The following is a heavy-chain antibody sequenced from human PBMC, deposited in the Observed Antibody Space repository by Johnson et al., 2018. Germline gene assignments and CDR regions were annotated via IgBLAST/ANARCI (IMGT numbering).Heavy chain of an antibody. CDR2: IWYDGSNK. CDR1: GFTFSSYG. Sequence: QVQLQESGGGVVQPGRSLRLSCAASGFTFSSYGMHWVRQAPGKGLEWVAVIWYDGSNKYCTDSVKGRFTISRDNSKNTLYLQMNSLRAEDTAVYYCARDMQQLVTGYYYYGMDVWGQWTTVTVSS. CDR3: ARDMQQLVTGYYYYGMDV. D-gene: IGHD6-13*01. J-gene: IGHJ6*02. V-gene: IGHV3-33*01.